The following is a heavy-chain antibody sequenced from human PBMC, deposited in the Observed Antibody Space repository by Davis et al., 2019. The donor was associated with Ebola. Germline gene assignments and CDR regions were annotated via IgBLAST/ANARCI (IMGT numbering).Heavy chain of an antibody. CDR3: ARHGGGSGYDY. J-gene: IGHJ4*02. CDR1: GFTFSSYW. V-gene: IGHV4-4*02. CDR2: IYHGGIT. D-gene: IGHD5-12*01. Sequence: SCAASGFTFSSYWMSWVRQSPGKGLEWIGEIYHGGITSYNPSLKSRVTVSVDTSKNQFSLKLRSVTAADTAVYYCARHGGGSGYDYWGQGTLVTVSS.